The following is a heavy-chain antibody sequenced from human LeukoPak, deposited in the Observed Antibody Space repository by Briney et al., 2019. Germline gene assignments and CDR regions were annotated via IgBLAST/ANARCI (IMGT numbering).Heavy chain of an antibody. CDR2: ISSNGGST. D-gene: IGHD3-10*01. J-gene: IGHJ4*02. Sequence: GGSLRLSCAASGFTFSSYAMHWVRQAPGKGLEYVSAISSNGGSTYYADSVKGRFTISRDNSKNTLYLQMGSLRAEDMAVYYCARDHRGVRDYFDYWGQGTLVTVSS. V-gene: IGHV3-64*02. CDR1: GFTFSSYA. CDR3: ARDHRGVRDYFDY.